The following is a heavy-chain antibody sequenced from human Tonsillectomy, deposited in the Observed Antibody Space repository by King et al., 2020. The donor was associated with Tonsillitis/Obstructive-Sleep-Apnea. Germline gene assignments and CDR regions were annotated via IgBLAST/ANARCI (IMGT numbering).Heavy chain of an antibody. V-gene: IGHV3-30*18. CDR2: ISYDGSNK. CDR3: AKDGPDYYGSGSPFDY. J-gene: IGHJ4*02. CDR1: GFTFSSYG. D-gene: IGHD3-10*01. Sequence: QLVESGGGVVQPGRSLRLSCAASGFTFSSYGMHWVRQAPGKGLEWVAVISYDGSNKYYADSVKGRFTISRDNSKNTLYLQMNSLRAEDTAVYYCAKDGPDYYGSGSPFDYWGQGTLVTVSS.